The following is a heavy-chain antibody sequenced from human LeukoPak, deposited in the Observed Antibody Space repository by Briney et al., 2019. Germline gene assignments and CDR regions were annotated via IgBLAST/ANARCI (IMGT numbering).Heavy chain of an antibody. CDR1: GFTFSSYS. CDR2: ISSSSSYI. V-gene: IGHV3-21*01. Sequence: GSLRLSCAASGFTFSSYSMNWVRQAPGKGLEWVSSISSSSSYIYYADSVKGRFTISRDNAKNSLYLQMNSLRAEDTAVYYCARDGFPTVDTAMVYYFDYWGQGTLVTVSS. CDR3: ARDGFPTVDTAMVYYFDY. J-gene: IGHJ4*02. D-gene: IGHD5-18*01.